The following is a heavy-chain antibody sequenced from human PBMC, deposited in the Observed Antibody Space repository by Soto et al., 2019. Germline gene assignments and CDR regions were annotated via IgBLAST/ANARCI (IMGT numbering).Heavy chain of an antibody. V-gene: IGHV5-10-1*01. CDR2: IDPRDSYA. CDR3: TRQSETYYDSSGYYLDY. J-gene: IGHJ4*02. Sequence: GESLKISCKGSGYSFTNSWINWVRQMPGKGLEWMGRIDPRDSYANYSPSFQGHVTISADKSISTAYLQWSSLKASDTAMYYCTRQSETYYDSSGYYLDYWGQGTLVTVSS. D-gene: IGHD3-22*01. CDR1: GYSFTNSW.